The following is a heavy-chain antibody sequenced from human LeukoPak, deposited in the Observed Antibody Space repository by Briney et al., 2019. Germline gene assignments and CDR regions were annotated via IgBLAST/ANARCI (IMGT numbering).Heavy chain of an antibody. CDR3: ARAQGSGSHDTMDY. Sequence: ASVKVSCKASGYTFTGYYMHWVRQAPGQGLEWMGWINPNSGGTNYAQKFQGRVTMTRDTSISTAYMELSRLRSDDTAVYYCARAQGSGSHDTMDYWGQGTLVTVSS. CDR2: INPNSGGT. J-gene: IGHJ4*02. D-gene: IGHD3-10*01. CDR1: GYTFTGYY. V-gene: IGHV1-2*02.